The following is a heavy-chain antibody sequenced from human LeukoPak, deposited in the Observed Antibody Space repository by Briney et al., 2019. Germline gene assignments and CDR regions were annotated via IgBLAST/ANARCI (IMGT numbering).Heavy chain of an antibody. CDR2: INHSGST. J-gene: IGHJ4*02. D-gene: IGHD6-19*01. CDR3: ARGLRAGGSF. Sequence: SETLSLTCPVYGGSFSGYYWSWIRQPPGKGLEWIGEINHSGSTNYNPSLKSRVTISVDTSKNQFSLKLSSVTAADTAVYYCARGLRAGGSFWGQGTLVTVSS. CDR1: GGSFSGYY. V-gene: IGHV4-34*01.